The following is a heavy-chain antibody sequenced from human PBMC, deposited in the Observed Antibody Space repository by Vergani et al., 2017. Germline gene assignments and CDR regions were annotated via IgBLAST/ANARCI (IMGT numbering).Heavy chain of an antibody. CDR3: ATYRGGTYYLGVDY. D-gene: IGHD1-26*01. CDR1: GGSISSSYSY. J-gene: IGHJ4*02. Sequence: QLQLQESGPGLVRPSETLSLTCTVSGGSISSSYSYWGWIRQPPGKGLEWIGRIFSTGTTYYNPSLHRRVTMSVDTSKNQFSLKLSSVTAADTAVYHCATYRGGTYYLGVDYWGQGTLVTVSS. V-gene: IGHV4-39*01. CDR2: IFSTGTT.